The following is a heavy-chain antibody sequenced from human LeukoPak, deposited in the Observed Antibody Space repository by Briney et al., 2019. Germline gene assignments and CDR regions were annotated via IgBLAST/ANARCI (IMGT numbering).Heavy chain of an antibody. V-gene: IGHV3-33*01. CDR2: IWYDGSNK. Sequence: GRSLRLSCAASGFTFSSYGMHWVRQAPGKGLEWVAVIWYDGSNKYYADSVKGRFTISRDNSKNALYLQMNSLRAEDTAVYYCASTSGWYEPIHYWGQGTLVTVSS. CDR1: GFTFSSYG. CDR3: ASTSGWYEPIHY. D-gene: IGHD6-19*01. J-gene: IGHJ4*02.